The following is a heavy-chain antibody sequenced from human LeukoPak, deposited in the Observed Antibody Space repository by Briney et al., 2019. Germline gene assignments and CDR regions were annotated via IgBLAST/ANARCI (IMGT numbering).Heavy chain of an antibody. CDR2: INPNSGGT. J-gene: IGHJ4*02. CDR3: ARSGSGYYYPPYDY. Sequence: ASVKVSCKASGYTFTGYYMHWVRQAPGQGLEWMGWINPNSGGTNYARKFQGRVTMTRDTSISTAYMELSRLRSDDTAVYYCARSGSGYYYPPYDYWGQGTLVTVSS. D-gene: IGHD3-22*01. V-gene: IGHV1-2*02. CDR1: GYTFTGYY.